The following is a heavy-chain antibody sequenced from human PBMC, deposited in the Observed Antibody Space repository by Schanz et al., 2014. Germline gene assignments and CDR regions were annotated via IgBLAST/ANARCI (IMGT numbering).Heavy chain of an antibody. CDR3: ARDRWDWNNAFDI. J-gene: IGHJ3*02. V-gene: IGHV3-66*01. CDR1: GFTFSAHA. D-gene: IGHD1-1*01. CDR2: IYSGGST. Sequence: EVLLVDSGGGLVQPGGSLRLSCGASGFTFSAHAMSWVRQAPGKGLEWVSVIYSGGSTYYADSVKGRFTISRDNSKNTLYLQMNSLRAEDTAVYYCARDRWDWNNAFDIWGQGTMVTVSS.